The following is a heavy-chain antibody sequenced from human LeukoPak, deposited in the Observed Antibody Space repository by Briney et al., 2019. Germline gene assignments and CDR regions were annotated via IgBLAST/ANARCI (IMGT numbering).Heavy chain of an antibody. J-gene: IGHJ6*02. CDR2: INPSGGST. Sequence: GASVKVSCKASGYTFTGYYMHWVRQAPGQGLEWMGIINPSGGSTSYAQKFQGRVTMTRDTSTSTVYMELSSLRSEDTAVYYCARVVAGPTPYYYYGMDVWGQGTTVTVSS. D-gene: IGHD5-12*01. V-gene: IGHV1-46*01. CDR1: GYTFTGYY. CDR3: ARVVAGPTPYYYYGMDV.